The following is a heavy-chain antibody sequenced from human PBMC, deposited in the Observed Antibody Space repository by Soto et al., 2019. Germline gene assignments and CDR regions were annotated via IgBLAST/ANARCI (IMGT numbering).Heavy chain of an antibody. D-gene: IGHD3-10*01. CDR2: INAGNGNT. CDR3: ARDDGLLRGVDLLFDP. Sequence: ASVKVSCKASGYTFTSYAMHWVRQAPGQRLEWMGWINAGNGNTKYSQKFQGRVTIIRDTSASTAYMELSSLRSEDTAVYYCARDDGLLRGVDLLFDPWGQGTLVTVSS. J-gene: IGHJ5*02. V-gene: IGHV1-3*01. CDR1: GYTFTSYA.